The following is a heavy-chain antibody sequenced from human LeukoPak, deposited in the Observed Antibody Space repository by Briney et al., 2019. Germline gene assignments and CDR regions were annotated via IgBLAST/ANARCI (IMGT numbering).Heavy chain of an antibody. CDR2: ISGSGGST. D-gene: IGHD2-8*01. V-gene: IGHV3-23*01. CDR1: GFTFSSYA. Sequence: GGSLRLSCAASGFTFSSYAMSWVRQAPGKGLEWVSVISGSGGSTYYADSVKGRFTISRDNSKNTLYLQMNSVRAEDTAIYNCAKGLVYLKEGWFDPWGQGPLVTVSS. J-gene: IGHJ5*02. CDR3: AKGLVYLKEGWFDP.